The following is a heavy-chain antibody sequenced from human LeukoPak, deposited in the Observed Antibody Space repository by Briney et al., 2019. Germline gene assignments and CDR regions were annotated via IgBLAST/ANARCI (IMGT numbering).Heavy chain of an antibody. CDR1: GFTFSSYG. V-gene: IGHV3-30*02. D-gene: IGHD3-22*01. Sequence: PGGSLRLSCAASGFTFSSYGMHWVRQAPGKGLEWVAFIRYDGSNKYYAVSVKGRFTISRDNSKNTLYLQMNSLRAEDTAVYYCSGNDSIYWGQGTLVTVSS. J-gene: IGHJ4*02. CDR2: IRYDGSNK. CDR3: SGNDSIY.